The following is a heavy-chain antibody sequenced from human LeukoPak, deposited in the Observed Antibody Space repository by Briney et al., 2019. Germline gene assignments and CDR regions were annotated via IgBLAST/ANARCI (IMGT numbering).Heavy chain of an antibody. V-gene: IGHV4-61*02. CDR2: IYTSGST. D-gene: IGHD1-26*01. Sequence: SETLSLTCTVSGASISSGSYYWSWIRQPAGKGLEWIGRIYTSGSTNYNPSLKSRVTMSVDTSKNQFSLKLSSVTAADTAVYYCARGHGVGAHFDYWGQGTLVTVSS. J-gene: IGHJ4*02. CDR1: GASISSGSYY. CDR3: ARGHGVGAHFDY.